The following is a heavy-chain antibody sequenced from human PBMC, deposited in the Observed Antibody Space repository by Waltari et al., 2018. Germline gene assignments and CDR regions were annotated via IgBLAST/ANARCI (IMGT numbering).Heavy chain of an antibody. D-gene: IGHD5-18*01. CDR3: MGYSDNYYYMDV. Sequence: QLQLQESGSGLVKPSQTLSLTCAVSGGSISSGGYSWSWIRQPPGKGLEWIGYIYHSGSTYYNPSLKSRVTISVDRSKNQFSLKLSSVTAADTAVYYCMGYSDNYYYMDVWGKGTTVTISS. CDR2: IYHSGST. V-gene: IGHV4-30-2*01. J-gene: IGHJ6*03. CDR1: GGSISSGGYS.